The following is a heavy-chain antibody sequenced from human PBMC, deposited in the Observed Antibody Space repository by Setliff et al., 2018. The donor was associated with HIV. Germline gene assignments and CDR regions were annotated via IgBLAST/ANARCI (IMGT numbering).Heavy chain of an antibody. Sequence: PSETLSLTCTVSGGSIGSGSHYWSWIRQPPGKGLEWIGSIYYSGSTFQNPSLKSRVTMSVDTFKNQFSLKLSSVTAADTAVYYCASVRGDYGVDYWGQGTLVTVSS. D-gene: IGHD4-17*01. CDR1: GGSIGSGSHY. J-gene: IGHJ4*02. V-gene: IGHV4-39*07. CDR2: IYYSGST. CDR3: ASVRGDYGVDY.